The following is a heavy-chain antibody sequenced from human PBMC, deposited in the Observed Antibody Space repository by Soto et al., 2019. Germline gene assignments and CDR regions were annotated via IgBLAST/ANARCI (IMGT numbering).Heavy chain of an antibody. Sequence: GGSLRLACGVSGFSLSSYGIHWLRQAPGKELEWVAVISYDGSYKYYADSVKGRFTISRDNSKNTLYLQMNSLRAEDTAVYYCAKDVLRFLEWLAFYGMDVWGQGTTVTVSS. CDR1: GFSLSSYG. V-gene: IGHV3-30*18. CDR2: ISYDGSYK. CDR3: AKDVLRFLEWLAFYGMDV. D-gene: IGHD3-3*01. J-gene: IGHJ6*02.